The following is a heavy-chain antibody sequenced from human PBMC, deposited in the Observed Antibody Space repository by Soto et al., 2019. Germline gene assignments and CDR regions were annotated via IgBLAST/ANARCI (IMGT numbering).Heavy chain of an antibody. J-gene: IGHJ6*02. D-gene: IGHD3-10*01. CDR3: AKDSGSGSYAANYQYYGLDV. Sequence: EEQLVESGGGLVQPGGSLRLSCAASGFTFDDYAMHWVRQAPGKGLEWVSGGTWNSGRRDYADTVKGQFTISRENAKTSLYLQMNSLRAEDTALYYCAKDSGSGSYAANYQYYGLDVWGQGTTVTVSS. CDR1: GFTFDDYA. V-gene: IGHV3-9*01. CDR2: GTWNSGRR.